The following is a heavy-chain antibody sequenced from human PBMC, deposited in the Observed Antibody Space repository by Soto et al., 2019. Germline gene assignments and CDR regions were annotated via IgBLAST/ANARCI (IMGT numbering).Heavy chain of an antibody. CDR2: IYHSGST. D-gene: IGHD2-2*01. Sequence: SETLSLTCAVSGGSISSGGYSWSWIRQPPGKGLEWIGYIYHSGSTYYNPSLKSRVTISVDRSKNQFSLKLSSVTAADTAVYYCARGFQSPAAIPLTWFDPWGQGTLVTVSS. CDR3: ARGFQSPAAIPLTWFDP. V-gene: IGHV4-30-2*01. CDR1: GGSISSGGYS. J-gene: IGHJ5*02.